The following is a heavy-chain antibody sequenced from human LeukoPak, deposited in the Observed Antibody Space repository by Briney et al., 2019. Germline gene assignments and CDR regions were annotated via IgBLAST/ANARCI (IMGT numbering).Heavy chain of an antibody. V-gene: IGHV3-7*01. J-gene: IGHJ6*03. CDR1: GFTFSTYW. D-gene: IGHD6-13*01. CDR2: IKHDGSEK. Sequence: PGGSLRLSCAASGFTFSTYWMSWVRQAPGKGLEWVANIKHDGSEKYYVTSVKGRFTIFRDNAKNSLYLQMTIMRAEDTAVYYCARDHHSSSWYRPRGIVDYYYYYMDVWGKGTTVTVSS. CDR3: ARDHHSSSWYRPRGIVDYYYYYMDV.